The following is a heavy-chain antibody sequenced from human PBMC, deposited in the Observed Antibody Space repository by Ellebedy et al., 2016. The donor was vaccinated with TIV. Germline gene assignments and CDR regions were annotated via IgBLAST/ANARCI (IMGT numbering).Heavy chain of an antibody. V-gene: IGHV5-10-1*01. Sequence: PGGSLRLSCKGSGYNFTSYWISWVRQMPGKGLEWLGRIDPSDSYSNYSPSFQGHVTISADKSISTAYLQWSSLKASDTAMYYCAAEPRGYWGQGTLVTVSS. D-gene: IGHD1-14*01. CDR1: GYNFTSYW. J-gene: IGHJ4*02. CDR2: IDPSDSYS. CDR3: AAEPRGY.